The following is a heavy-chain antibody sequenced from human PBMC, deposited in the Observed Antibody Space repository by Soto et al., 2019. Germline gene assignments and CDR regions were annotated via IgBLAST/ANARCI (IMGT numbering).Heavy chain of an antibody. V-gene: IGHV1-69*02. J-gene: IGHJ3*02. CDR1: GGTFSSYT. Sequence: GASVKVSCKASGGTFSSYTISWVRQAPGQGLEWMGRIIPILGIANYAQKFQGRVTITADKSTSTAYMELSSLRSEDTAVYYCARVLYYYDSSGIYAFDIWGQGTMVTVS. CDR3: ARVLYYYDSSGIYAFDI. CDR2: IIPILGIA. D-gene: IGHD3-22*01.